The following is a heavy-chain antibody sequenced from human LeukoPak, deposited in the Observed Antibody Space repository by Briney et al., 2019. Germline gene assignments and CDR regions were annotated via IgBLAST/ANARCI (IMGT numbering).Heavy chain of an antibody. D-gene: IGHD3-10*01. CDR1: GFTFSSSA. CDR3: ARDGQNGSPYATDV. V-gene: IGHV3-23*01. CDR2: ISASGGST. J-gene: IGHJ6*02. Sequence: GGSLRLSCAASGFTFSSSAMSWVRQVPGKGLEWVSGISASGGSTYYADSVRGRFTISRDNSKNTPYVQMNSLRVEDTAVYYCARDGQNGSPYATDVWGQGTTVTVSS.